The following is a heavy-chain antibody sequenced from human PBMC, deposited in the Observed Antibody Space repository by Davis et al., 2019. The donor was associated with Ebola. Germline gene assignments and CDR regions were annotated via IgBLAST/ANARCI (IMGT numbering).Heavy chain of an antibody. CDR2: ISGSGGST. CDR3: AKTVDGGNSEFDY. J-gene: IGHJ4*02. CDR1: GFTVSSNY. D-gene: IGHD4-23*01. V-gene: IGHV3-23*01. Sequence: GESLKISCAASGFTVSSNYMSWVRQAPGKGLEWVSAISGSGGSTYYADSVKGRFTISRDNSKNTLYLQMNSLRAEDTAVYYCAKTVDGGNSEFDYWGQGTLVTVSS.